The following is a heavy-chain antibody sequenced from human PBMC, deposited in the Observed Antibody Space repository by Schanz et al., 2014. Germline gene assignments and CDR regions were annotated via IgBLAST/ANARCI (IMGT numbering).Heavy chain of an antibody. J-gene: IGHJ4*02. D-gene: IGHD6-13*01. Sequence: QVQLVQSGAEVKKPGASVRVSCEASGYTFTSYYMHWVRQAPGQGLEWMGIINPSGGSTSYAQKFQGRVTMTRDTSTSTVYMELSSLRSEDTAVYYCARYGEAAAGCDYWGQGTLVTVSS. CDR1: GYTFTSYY. CDR3: ARYGEAAAGCDY. CDR2: INPSGGST. V-gene: IGHV1-46*03.